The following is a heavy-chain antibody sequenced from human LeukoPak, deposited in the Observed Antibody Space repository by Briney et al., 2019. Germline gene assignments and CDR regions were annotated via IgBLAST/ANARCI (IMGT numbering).Heavy chain of an antibody. CDR2: ISGSGSGT. Sequence: GGSLRLSCAASGFIFSSYAMTWVRQAPGKGLQWVSTISGSGSGTYYTDSVRGRFIISRDNSKNTLYLQMNNLRPEDTAVYYCSKGPMRSSSAGTPHDWGQGSAVTVSS. CDR1: GFIFSSYA. D-gene: IGHD1-1*01. V-gene: IGHV3-23*01. CDR3: SKGPMRSSSAGTPHD. J-gene: IGHJ4*02.